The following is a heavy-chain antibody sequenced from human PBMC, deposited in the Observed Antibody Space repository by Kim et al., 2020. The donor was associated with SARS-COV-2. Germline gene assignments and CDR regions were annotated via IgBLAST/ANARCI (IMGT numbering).Heavy chain of an antibody. D-gene: IGHD2-15*01. J-gene: IGHJ4*02. CDR2: ISSYNGDT. CDR1: GYTFTTYS. Sequence: ASVKVSCKASGYTFTTYSLAWVRQAPGQGLEWMGWISSYNGDTQYAQNLQGRDTMTTDKSTTTAYMTLRSLRSDDTAIYYCARVADIVLVPAFDFWGQGALVSVS. CDR3: ARVADIVLVPAFDF. V-gene: IGHV1-18*01.